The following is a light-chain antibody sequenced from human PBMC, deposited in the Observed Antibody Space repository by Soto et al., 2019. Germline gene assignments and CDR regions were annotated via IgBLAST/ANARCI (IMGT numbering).Light chain of an antibody. Sequence: QSDLTQPPSVSGAPGQRVTISCTRSSSNIGAGYDVHWYQQFPGTAPKLLIYGNSNRPSGVPARFSGSKSGSSASLAITGLQAEDEADYYCQSYDSSLTGPKVLFGGGTKLTVL. CDR3: QSYDSSLTGPKVL. CDR2: GNS. V-gene: IGLV1-40*01. J-gene: IGLJ2*01. CDR1: SSNIGAGYD.